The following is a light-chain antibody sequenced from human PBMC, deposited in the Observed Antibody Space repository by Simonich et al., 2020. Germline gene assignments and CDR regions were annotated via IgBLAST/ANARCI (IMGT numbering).Light chain of an antibody. CDR2: DVS. J-gene: IGLJ3*02. CDR1: TRDVGGYNY. CDR3: SSYTSSSTWV. V-gene: IGLV2-14*03. Sequence: QSALTHPPPASGAPGQSATISCTGTTRDVGGYNYVSCYQHHPGKAPKLMIYDVSKRPSGVSNRFSGSKSGNTASLTISGLQAEDEADYYCSSYTSSSTWVFGGGTKLTVL.